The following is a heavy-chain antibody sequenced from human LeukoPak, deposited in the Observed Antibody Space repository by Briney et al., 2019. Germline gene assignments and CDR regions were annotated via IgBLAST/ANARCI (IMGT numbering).Heavy chain of an antibody. CDR3: ARGGGHTDAFDI. Sequence: PSETLSLTCAVYGGSFSGYYWSWIRQPPGKGLERIGEINHSGSTNYNPSLKSRVTISVDTSKNQFSLKLSSVTAADTAVYYCARGGGHTDAFDIWGQGTMVTVSS. J-gene: IGHJ3*02. V-gene: IGHV4-34*01. CDR1: GGSFSGYY. CDR2: INHSGST.